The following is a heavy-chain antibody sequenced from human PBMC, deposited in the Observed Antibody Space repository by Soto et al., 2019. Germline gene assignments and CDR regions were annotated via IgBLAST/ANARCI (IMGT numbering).Heavy chain of an antibody. V-gene: IGHV3-33*06. CDR3: AKDEGRYTYGLRDC. J-gene: IGHJ4*02. Sequence: QVQLVESGGGVVQPGRSLRLSCAASGFTFSNYGMHWVRQAPGKGLEWVAVIWYDGSYKYYADSVKGRFTISRDNSRTTMYLQMNSLRAEDRAVYYCAKDEGRYTYGLRDCWGQGTLVTVSS. CDR1: GFTFSNYG. D-gene: IGHD5-18*01. CDR2: IWYDGSYK.